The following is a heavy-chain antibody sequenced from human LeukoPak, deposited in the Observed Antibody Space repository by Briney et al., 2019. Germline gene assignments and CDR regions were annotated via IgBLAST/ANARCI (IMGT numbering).Heavy chain of an antibody. D-gene: IGHD3-9*01. J-gene: IGHJ4*02. Sequence: GRSLRLSCAASGFTFSSYAMHWVRQAPGKGLEWVAVISYDGSNKYYADSVKGRFIISRDNSKNTLYLQMDSLRAEDTAVYFCAKIDWSSGFWGQGTLVAVSS. CDR2: ISYDGSNK. CDR1: GFTFSSYA. CDR3: AKIDWSSGF. V-gene: IGHV3-30-3*02.